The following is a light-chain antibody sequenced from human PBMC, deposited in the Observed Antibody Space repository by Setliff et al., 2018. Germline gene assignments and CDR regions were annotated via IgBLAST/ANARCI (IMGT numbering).Light chain of an antibody. CDR2: DVT. J-gene: IGLJ1*01. CDR3: SSYTTSGTYV. CDR1: SSDVGGYNY. Sequence: QSALAQPASVSGSPGQWITISCSGTSSDVGGYNYVSWYQQHPGKAPKLMIYDVTHRPSGISNRFSGSKSGNTASLTISGLQAEDDADYYCSSYTTSGTYVFGTGTKVTV. V-gene: IGLV2-14*03.